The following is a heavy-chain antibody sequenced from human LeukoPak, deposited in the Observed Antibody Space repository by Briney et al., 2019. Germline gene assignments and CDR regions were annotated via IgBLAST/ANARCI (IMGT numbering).Heavy chain of an antibody. V-gene: IGHV4-59*08. CDR1: GGSISSYY. D-gene: IGHD1-7*01. CDR3: ARGLELDY. CDR2: IYYSGST. J-gene: IGHJ4*02. Sequence: SETLSLTCTVSGGSISSYYWSWIRQPPGKGLEWIGYIYYSGSTYYNPSLKSRVTISVDTSKNQFSLKLSSVTAADTAVYYCARGLELDYWGQGTLVTVSS.